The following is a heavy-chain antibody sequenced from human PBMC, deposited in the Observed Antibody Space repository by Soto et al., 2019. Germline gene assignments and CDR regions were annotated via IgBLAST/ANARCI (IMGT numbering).Heavy chain of an antibody. CDR1: GGSISSSSYY. Sequence: SETLSLTCTVSGGSISSSSYYWGWIRQPPGKGLEWIGSIYYSGSTYYNPSLKSRVTISVDTSKNQFSLKLSSVTAADTSVYYCSRHRNGSGSYYNEDYYYMDVWGKGTTVTVSS. CDR2: IYYSGST. D-gene: IGHD3-10*01. V-gene: IGHV4-39*01. J-gene: IGHJ6*03. CDR3: SRHRNGSGSYYNEDYYYMDV.